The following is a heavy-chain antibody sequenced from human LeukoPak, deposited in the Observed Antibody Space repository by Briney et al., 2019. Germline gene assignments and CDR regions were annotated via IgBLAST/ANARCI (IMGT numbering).Heavy chain of an antibody. V-gene: IGHV3-21*01. CDR1: GFTFSSYS. D-gene: IGHD2-2*01. CDR2: ISSSSSYI. Sequence: TGGSLRLSCAASGFTFSSYSMNWVRQAPGKGLEWVSSISSSSSYIYYADSVKGRFTISRDNAKNSLYLQMNSLRAEDTAVYYCARVGYQLLCPSLDYWGQGTLVTVSS. J-gene: IGHJ4*02. CDR3: ARVGYQLLCPSLDY.